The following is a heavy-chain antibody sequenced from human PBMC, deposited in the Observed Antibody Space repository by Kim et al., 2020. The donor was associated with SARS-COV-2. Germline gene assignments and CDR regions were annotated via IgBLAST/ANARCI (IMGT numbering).Heavy chain of an antibody. V-gene: IGHV1-24*01. J-gene: IGHJ6*02. D-gene: IGHD6-19*01. CDR3: ATGSSEAGTPEDWRYYYGMDV. Sequence: ASVKVSCKVSGYTLTELSMHWVRQAPGKGLEWMGGFDPEDGETIYAQKFQGRVTMTEDTSTDTAYMELSSLRSEDTAVYYCATGSSEAGTPEDWRYYYGMDVWGQGTTVTVSS. CDR2: FDPEDGET. CDR1: GYTLTELS.